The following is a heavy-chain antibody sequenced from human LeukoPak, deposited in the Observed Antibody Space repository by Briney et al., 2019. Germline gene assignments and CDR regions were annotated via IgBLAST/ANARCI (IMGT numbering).Heavy chain of an antibody. D-gene: IGHD5-18*01. Sequence: PGGSLRLSCAASGFTFSTYSMHWVRQAPGKGLEWVSGISWNSGSIGYADSVKGRFTISRDNAKNSLYLQMNSLRAEDTALYYCAKVTTRGYSYGTIDYWGQGTLVTVSS. V-gene: IGHV3-9*01. J-gene: IGHJ4*02. CDR2: ISWNSGSI. CDR3: AKVTTRGYSYGTIDY. CDR1: GFTFSTYS.